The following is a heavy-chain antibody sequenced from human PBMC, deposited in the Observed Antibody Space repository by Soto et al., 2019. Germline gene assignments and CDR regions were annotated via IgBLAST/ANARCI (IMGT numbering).Heavy chain of an antibody. Sequence: SDTLSLTCAVSGGSISSSNWWSWVRQPPGKGLEWIGEIYHSGSTNYNPSLKSRVTISVDKSKNQFSLKLSSVTAADTAVYYCARVVRVVTAISLFDYWGQGTLVTVSS. D-gene: IGHD2-21*02. CDR3: ARVVRVVTAISLFDY. J-gene: IGHJ4*02. V-gene: IGHV4-4*02. CDR1: GGSISSSNW. CDR2: IYHSGST.